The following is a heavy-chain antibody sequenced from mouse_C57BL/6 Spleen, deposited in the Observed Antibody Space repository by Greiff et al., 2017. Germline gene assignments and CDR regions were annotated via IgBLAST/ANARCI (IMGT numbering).Heavy chain of an antibody. CDR2: IWSGGST. V-gene: IGHV2-2*01. D-gene: IGHD2-2*01. J-gene: IGHJ4*01. CDR1: GFSLTSYG. CDR3: ASPMVTTRMDY. Sequence: QVQLQQSGPGLVQPSQSLSITCTVSGFSLTSYGVHWVRQSPGKGLEWLGVIWSGGSTDYNAAFISRLSISKDNSKSQVFFKMNSLQADDTAIYYCASPMVTTRMDYWGQGTSVTVSS.